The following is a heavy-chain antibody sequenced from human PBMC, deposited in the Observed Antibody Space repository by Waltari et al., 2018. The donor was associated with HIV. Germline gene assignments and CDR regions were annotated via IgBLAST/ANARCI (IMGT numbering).Heavy chain of an antibody. CDR2: IKQDGSEK. D-gene: IGHD3-10*01. V-gene: IGHV3-7*04. Sequence: EVQLVESGGGLVQPGGSLRLSCAASGFTFSSYWMSWVRPAPGKGLEWVANIKQDGSEKYDVDSVNGRFTISRDNAENSLYLQMNSLRAEDTAVYYCARGGFYGSGSKVNWGQGTLVTVSS. CDR3: ARGGFYGSGSKVN. J-gene: IGHJ4*02. CDR1: GFTFSSYW.